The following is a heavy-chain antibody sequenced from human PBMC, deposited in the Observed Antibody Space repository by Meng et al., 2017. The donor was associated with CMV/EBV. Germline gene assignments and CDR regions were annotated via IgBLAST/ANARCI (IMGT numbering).Heavy chain of an antibody. J-gene: IGHJ3*02. V-gene: IGHV3-33*06. D-gene: IGHD3-3*01. Sequence: GGSLRLSCAASGFTFSSYAMSWVRQAPGKGLEWVAVIWYDGSNKYYADSVKGRFTISRDNSKNTLYLQMNSLRAEDTAVYYCAKEAHLYDFWTRDAFDIWGQGTMVTVSS. CDR3: AKEAHLYDFWTRDAFDI. CDR2: IWYDGSNK. CDR1: GFTFSSYA.